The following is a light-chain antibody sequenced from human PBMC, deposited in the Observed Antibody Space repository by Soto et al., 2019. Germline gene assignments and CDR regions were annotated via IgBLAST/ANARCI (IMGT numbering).Light chain of an antibody. CDR1: SSNIGAGHD. J-gene: IGLJ1*01. Sequence: QSVLTRPPSVSGAPGQRVPISCTGRSSNIGAGHDVHWYQQLPGTAPKLLIYGNGNRPSGVPDRFSGSKSGTSASLAITGLQAEDEADYYCQSYDSSLSGSEVFGTGTKVTV. V-gene: IGLV1-40*01. CDR3: QSYDSSLSGSEV. CDR2: GNG.